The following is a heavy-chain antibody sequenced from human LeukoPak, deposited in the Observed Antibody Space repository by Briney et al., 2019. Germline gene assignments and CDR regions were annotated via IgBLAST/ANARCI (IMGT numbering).Heavy chain of an antibody. CDR3: ARAGGGGSYPFDY. V-gene: IGHV3-21*01. D-gene: IGHD1-26*01. J-gene: IGHJ4*02. CDR2: ISSSSSYI. CDR1: GFTFSSYS. Sequence: GSLRLSCAASGFTFSSYSMNWVRQAPGKGLEGVSSISSSSSYIYYADSVKGRFTISRDNAKSSLYLQMNSLRAEDTAVYYCARAGGGGSYPFDYWGQGTLVTVSS.